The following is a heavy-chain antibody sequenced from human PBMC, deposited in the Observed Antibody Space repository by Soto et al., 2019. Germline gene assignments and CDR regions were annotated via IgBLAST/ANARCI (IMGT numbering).Heavy chain of an antibody. V-gene: IGHV5-51*01. CDR2: IYPGDSDT. CDR1: GYSFTSYW. J-gene: IGHJ4*02. Sequence: GESLKISCKGSGYSFTSYWIGWVRQMPGKGLEGMGIIYPGDSDTRYSPSFQGQVTISTHKSINTAYLQWSSLKASDTAMFYCGRFSGFQSFDYLSYSDSWGQGTLVTVSS. CDR3: GRFSGFQSFDYLSYSDS. D-gene: IGHD3-9*01.